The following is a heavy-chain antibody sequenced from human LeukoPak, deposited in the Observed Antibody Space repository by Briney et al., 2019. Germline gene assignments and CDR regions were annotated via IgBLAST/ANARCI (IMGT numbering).Heavy chain of an antibody. J-gene: IGHJ3*02. CDR2: IYYSGST. Sequence: PSETLSLTCTVSGGSISSGGYYWSWIRQHPGKGLEWIGYIYYSGSTYYNPSLKSRVTISVDTSKNQFSLKLSSVTAADTAVYYCARETLRYFDWLPQSDAFDIWGQGTMVTVSS. D-gene: IGHD3-9*01. V-gene: IGHV4-31*03. CDR3: ARETLRYFDWLPQSDAFDI. CDR1: GGSISSGGYY.